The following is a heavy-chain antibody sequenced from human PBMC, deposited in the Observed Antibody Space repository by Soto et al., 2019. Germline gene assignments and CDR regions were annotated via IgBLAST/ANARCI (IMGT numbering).Heavy chain of an antibody. CDR2: ISYDGSKK. CDR3: AKRGYGMDA. J-gene: IGHJ6*02. V-gene: IGHV3-30-3*02. Sequence: PGGSLRLSCAVSGFSFSSYAMHWVRQAPGTGLEWVAVISYDGSKKYYTDSVKSRFTITRDNSKNTLYLQMNSLRGEDAAVYYRAKRGYGMDAWGQGTTVTVSS. CDR1: GFSFSSYA.